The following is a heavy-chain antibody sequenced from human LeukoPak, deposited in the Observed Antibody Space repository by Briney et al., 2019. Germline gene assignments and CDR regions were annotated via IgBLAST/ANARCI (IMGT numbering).Heavy chain of an antibody. Sequence: SETLSLTCAVSGGSISSSNWWSWVRQPPGKGLEWIGEIYHSGSTNYNPSLKSRVTISVDKSKNQFSLKLSSVTAADTAVYYCARFDGSSWSYYYYGMDVWGQGTTVTVSS. CDR3: ARFDGSSWSYYYYGMDV. J-gene: IGHJ6*02. D-gene: IGHD6-13*01. V-gene: IGHV4-4*02. CDR1: GGSISSSNW. CDR2: IYHSGST.